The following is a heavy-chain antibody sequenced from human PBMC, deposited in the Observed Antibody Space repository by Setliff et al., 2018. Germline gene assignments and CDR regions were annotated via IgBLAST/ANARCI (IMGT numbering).Heavy chain of an antibody. CDR1: GFTFSNAW. J-gene: IGHJ6*03. V-gene: IGHV3-15*01. CDR3: TTWPENGGYYYYYYMDV. CDR2: IKSKADGGTT. Sequence: GSLRLSCAASGFTFSNAWMTWVRQAPGKGLEWVGRIKSKADGGTTDYVAPVKGRFTISRDDSKNTLFLQMNNLKIEDTAVYYCTTWPENGGYYYYYYMDVWGKGTTVTVSS. D-gene: IGHD3-16*01.